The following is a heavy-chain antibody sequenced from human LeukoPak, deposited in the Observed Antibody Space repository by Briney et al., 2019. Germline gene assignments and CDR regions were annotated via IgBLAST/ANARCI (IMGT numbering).Heavy chain of an antibody. CDR2: IWYDGSNK. CDR1: GFTFSSYG. V-gene: IGHV3-33*01. J-gene: IGHJ3*02. CDR3: VRGVVVVAPARPDAFDI. D-gene: IGHD2-15*01. Sequence: GGSLRLSCAASGFTFSSYGMHWVRQAPGKGLEWVAVIWYDGSNKYYADSVKGRFTISRDNSKNTLYLQMNSLRAEDTAVYYCVRGVVVVAPARPDAFDIWGQGTMVTVSS.